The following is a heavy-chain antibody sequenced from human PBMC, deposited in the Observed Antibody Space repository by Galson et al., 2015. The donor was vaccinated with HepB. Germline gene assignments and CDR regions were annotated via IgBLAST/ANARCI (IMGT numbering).Heavy chain of an antibody. CDR2: ISGSGGST. D-gene: IGHD1-26*01. CDR3: AKDQEVGAKGGTGYFDR. Sequence: SLRLSCAASGFTFSSYAMSWVRQAPGKGLEWVSGISGSGGSTNYADSVKGRFTISRDNSKNTLYVQMNSLRVEDTAVYYCAKDQEVGAKGGTGYFDRWGRGTLVSVSS. J-gene: IGHJ2*01. V-gene: IGHV3-23*01. CDR1: GFTFSSYA.